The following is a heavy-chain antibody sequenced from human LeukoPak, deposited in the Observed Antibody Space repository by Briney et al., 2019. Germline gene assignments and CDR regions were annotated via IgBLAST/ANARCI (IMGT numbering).Heavy chain of an antibody. Sequence: PGGSLRLSCAACGFTVSSNYMSWVRQAPGKGLEWVSVIYSGGSTYYADSVKGRFTISRDNSKNTLYLQMNSLRAEDTAVYYCASNYGDSEYFQHWGQGTLVTVSS. D-gene: IGHD4-17*01. CDR3: ASNYGDSEYFQH. V-gene: IGHV3-53*01. J-gene: IGHJ1*01. CDR1: GFTVSSNY. CDR2: IYSGGST.